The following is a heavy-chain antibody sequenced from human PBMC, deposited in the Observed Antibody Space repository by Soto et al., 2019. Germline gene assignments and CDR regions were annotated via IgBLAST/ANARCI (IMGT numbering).Heavy chain of an antibody. J-gene: IGHJ5*02. CDR2: IRSKANSYAT. CDR1: GFTFSGSA. CDR3: TRHVLSSGYYSGGWFDP. D-gene: IGHD3-22*01. Sequence: GGSLRLSCAASGFTFSGSAMHWVRQASGKGLEWVGRIRSKANSYATAYAASVKGRFTISRDDSKNTAYLQMNSLKTEDTAVYYCTRHVLSSGYYSGGWFDPWGQGTLVTVSS. V-gene: IGHV3-73*01.